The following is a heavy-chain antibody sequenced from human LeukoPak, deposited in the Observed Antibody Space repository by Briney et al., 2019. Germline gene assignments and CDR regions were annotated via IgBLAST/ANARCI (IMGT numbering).Heavy chain of an antibody. CDR1: GGSISSYY. CDR3: ARVGVVVESQPFDY. J-gene: IGHJ4*02. CDR2: IYYSGST. D-gene: IGHD3-22*01. Sequence: PSETLSLTCTVSGGSISSYYWSWIRQPPGKGLEWIGYIYYSGSTNYNPSLKSRVAISVDTSKNQFSLKLSSATAADTAVYYCARVGVVVESQPFDYWGQGTLVTVSS. V-gene: IGHV4-59*01.